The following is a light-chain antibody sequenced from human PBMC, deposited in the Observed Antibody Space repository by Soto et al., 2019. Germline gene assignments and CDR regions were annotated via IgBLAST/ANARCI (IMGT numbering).Light chain of an antibody. V-gene: IGKV3-15*01. Sequence: EVVMTQSPDTLSVSPGDGATLSCRASQNVHSDLAWYQQKPGQAPRLVIYDTSTRATDIPVRFTGGGSGTEFTLTISRLKSEEFAVYYWQQYKNWPLTFGGGTKVEIK. CDR3: QQYKNWPLT. J-gene: IGKJ4*01. CDR2: DTS. CDR1: QNVHSD.